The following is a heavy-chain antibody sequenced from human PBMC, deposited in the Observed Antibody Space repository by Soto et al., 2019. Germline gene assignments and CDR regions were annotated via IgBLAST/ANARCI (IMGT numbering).Heavy chain of an antibody. D-gene: IGHD3-3*01. CDR2: IVPVFGMV. Sequence: QVLLAQSGAEVKKPGSSVKVSCQTSRGTFNTSPISWVRQAPGQGLEWLGDIVPVFGMVNYAQQFQDRLNLTADESTTSVCMEVSRLTPEDTAVYFCATPHLRGRQYDYRSPATASLYHSGLGVWGQGTRSSFR. CDR1: RGTFNTSP. J-gene: IGHJ6*02. CDR3: ATPHLRGRQYDYRSPATASLYHSGLGV. V-gene: IGHV1-69*01.